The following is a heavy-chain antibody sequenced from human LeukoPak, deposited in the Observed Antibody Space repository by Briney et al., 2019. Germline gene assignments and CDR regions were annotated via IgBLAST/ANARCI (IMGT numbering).Heavy chain of an antibody. CDR1: GYTFNGYY. V-gene: IGHV1-2*02. D-gene: IGHD2-15*01. CDR3: ARVPRYCSGGSCYRWFDP. CDR2: INPNSGGT. Sequence: ASVKVSCEASGYTFNGYYMHWVRRAPGQGLEWMGWINPNSGGTNYAQKFQGRVTMTRDTSISTAYMELSRLRSDDTAVYYCARVPRYCSGGSCYRWFDPWGQGTLVTVSS. J-gene: IGHJ5*02.